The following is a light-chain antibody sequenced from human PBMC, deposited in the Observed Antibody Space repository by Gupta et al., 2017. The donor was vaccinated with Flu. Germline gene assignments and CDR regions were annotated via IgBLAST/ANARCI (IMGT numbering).Light chain of an antibody. Sequence: QSALTQPASVSGSPGQSITISCTGPSSAGGGYNYVSWYQQHPGNDRNLMIDEGRNRTAGGANRFSGSESGTTASRTISGVQAEDEDYYYCTSDTSSNWVFGGGTKLTVL. CDR2: EGR. V-gene: IGLV2-14*01. CDR3: TSDTSSNWV. J-gene: IGLJ3*02. CDR1: SSAGGGYNY.